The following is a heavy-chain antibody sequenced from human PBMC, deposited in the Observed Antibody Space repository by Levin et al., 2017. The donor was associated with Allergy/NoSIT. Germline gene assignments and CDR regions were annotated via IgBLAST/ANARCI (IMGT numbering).Heavy chain of an antibody. CDR1: GYTFTGYF. V-gene: IGHV1-2*02. D-gene: IGHD5-18*01. CDR2: INPNSGDT. Sequence: ASVKVSCKVSGYTFTGYFVHWVRQAPGQGPEWMGWINPNSGDTNPAHKFQDRVTMTSDTSISTAYMELSGLTSDDTAMYYCARDPGYSYGFPQYYFDYWGQGTLVTVSS. J-gene: IGHJ4*02. CDR3: ARDPGYSYGFPQYYFDY.